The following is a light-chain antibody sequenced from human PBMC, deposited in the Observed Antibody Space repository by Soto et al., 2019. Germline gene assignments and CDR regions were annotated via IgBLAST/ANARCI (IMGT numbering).Light chain of an antibody. V-gene: IGKV3-11*01. Sequence: EIVLTQSPALLSLSPGERATLSCRPSQSVKNYLAWYQQKPGQAPRLVIYATYHRATGIPARFSGGGSGTDFTLTISSLEPEDFAIYYCQQRINWPITFGQGTRLEIK. CDR2: ATY. CDR3: QQRINWPIT. CDR1: QSVKNY. J-gene: IGKJ5*01.